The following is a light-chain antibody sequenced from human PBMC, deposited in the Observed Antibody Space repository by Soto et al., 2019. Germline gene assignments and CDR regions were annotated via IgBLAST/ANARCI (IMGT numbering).Light chain of an antibody. CDR1: QDISNY. J-gene: IGKJ3*01. Sequence: DIEMTQSPSSLSASVGDRVTISCQASQDISNYLNWYQQKPGQAPELLIYDAHNWETGVPSRFRGSGTGTDFTLTITSLQPEDIATYYCQHYNSLPPTFGPGTNVDIK. CDR3: QHYNSLPPT. V-gene: IGKV1-33*01. CDR2: DAH.